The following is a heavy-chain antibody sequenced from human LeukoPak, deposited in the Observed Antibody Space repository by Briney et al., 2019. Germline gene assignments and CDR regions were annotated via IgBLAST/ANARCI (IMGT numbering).Heavy chain of an antibody. V-gene: IGHV4-59*12. J-gene: IGHJ3*02. CDR1: GGSISTYY. D-gene: IGHD3-3*01. CDR3: TRGSITVVPAFDI. Sequence: PSETLSLTCTLSGGSISTYYWSWIRQPPGKGLEWIGYIYYSGSSGYNPSLKSRGTISVDTSKNQFSLKLSSVTAADTAVYYCTRGSITVVPAFDIWGQGTMVTVSS. CDR2: IYYSGSS.